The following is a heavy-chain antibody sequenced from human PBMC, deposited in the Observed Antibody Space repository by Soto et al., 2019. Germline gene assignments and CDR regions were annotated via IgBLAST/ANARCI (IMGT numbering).Heavy chain of an antibody. J-gene: IGHJ5*02. V-gene: IGHV4-31*03. CDR1: GGSISSGGYY. CDR3: ARDQLQGNWFDP. Sequence: SDTLSLTCTVSGGSISSGGYYWSWIRQHPGKGLEWIGYIYYSGSTYYNPSLKSRVTISVDTSKNQFSLKLSSVTAADTAVYYCARDQLQGNWFDPWGQGTLVTVSS. CDR2: IYYSGST. D-gene: IGHD1-1*01.